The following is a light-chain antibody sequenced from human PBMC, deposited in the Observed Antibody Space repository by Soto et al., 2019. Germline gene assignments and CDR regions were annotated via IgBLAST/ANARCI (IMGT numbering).Light chain of an antibody. V-gene: IGKV1-33*01. Sequence: DIQMTQSPSSLSASVGDRVTITCQASQDISNYLNWYQQKPGKAPKLLIYDASNLETGVPSRFSGSGSRTDFTFTISSLQPEDIATYYCQQYDNLPSITFGQGTRLEMK. CDR2: DAS. J-gene: IGKJ5*01. CDR1: QDISNY. CDR3: QQYDNLPSIT.